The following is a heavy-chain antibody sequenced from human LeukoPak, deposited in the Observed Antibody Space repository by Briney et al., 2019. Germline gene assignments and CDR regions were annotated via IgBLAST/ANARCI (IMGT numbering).Heavy chain of an antibody. J-gene: IGHJ3*01. CDR2: ISGSGGST. CDR1: GLTFSSYA. V-gene: IGHV3-23*01. Sequence: PGGSLRLSCAASGLTFSSYAMSWVRQAPGKGLEWVSAISGSGGSTYYADSVKGRFTISRDNSKNTLYLQMNSLRAEDTAVYYCARDLFINGRGDAFDLWGQGTMVTVSS. CDR3: ARDLFINGRGDAFDL. D-gene: IGHD2-8*01.